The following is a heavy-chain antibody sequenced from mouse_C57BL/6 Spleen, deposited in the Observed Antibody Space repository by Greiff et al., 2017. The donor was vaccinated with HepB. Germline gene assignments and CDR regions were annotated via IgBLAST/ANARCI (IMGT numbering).Heavy chain of an antibody. Sequence: EVKLMESGGGLVQPGGSLKLSCAASGFTFSDYYMYWVRQTPEKRLEWVAYISNGGGSTYYPDTVKGRFTISRDNAKNTLYLQMSRLKSEDTAMYYCARQTHGYFDVWGTGTTVTVSS. J-gene: IGHJ1*03. CDR3: ARQTHGYFDV. CDR2: ISNGGGST. V-gene: IGHV5-12*01. CDR1: GFTFSDYY.